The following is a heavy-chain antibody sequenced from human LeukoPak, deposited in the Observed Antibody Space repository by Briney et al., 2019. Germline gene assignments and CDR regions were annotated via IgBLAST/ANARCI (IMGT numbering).Heavy chain of an antibody. CDR2: IYSGGDT. CDR1: GFTVSRNY. J-gene: IGHJ4*02. V-gene: IGHV3-53*01. D-gene: IGHD1-26*01. CDR3: AKIKWARGDY. Sequence: PGGSLRLSCAASGFTVSRNYMSWVRQAPGKGLEWVSVIYSGGDTYYADSVKGRFTISRDNSKNTLYLQMDSLRAEDTAVYYCAKIKWARGDYWGQGTLVTVSS.